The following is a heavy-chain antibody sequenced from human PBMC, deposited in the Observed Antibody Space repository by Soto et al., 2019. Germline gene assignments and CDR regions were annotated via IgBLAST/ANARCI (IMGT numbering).Heavy chain of an antibody. Sequence: GPSVKVSCKASGYTFTSYSMHWVRQAPGQGLEWMGIINPSGDTTNYAQKFQGRVTMTRDTSTSTVYMELSSLRPEDTAVYYCARAWMEIWTCVYWGQGTLVTVSS. V-gene: IGHV1-46*01. CDR2: INPSGDTT. CDR1: GYTFTSYS. CDR3: ARAWMEIWTCVY. J-gene: IGHJ4*02. D-gene: IGHD5-18*01.